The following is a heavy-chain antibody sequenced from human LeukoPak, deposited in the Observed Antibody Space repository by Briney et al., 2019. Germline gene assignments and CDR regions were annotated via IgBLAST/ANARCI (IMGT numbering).Heavy chain of an antibody. CDR2: INEDGSKK. V-gene: IGHV3-7*03. Sequence: GGSLRLSCAASGFTFSSYWMSWVRQAPGKGLEWVTNINEDGSKKYYVDSVKGRFTISRDNAKNSLYLQMNSLRAEDTAVYYCAGLIGVLRFLEWSPNWFDPWGQGTLVTVSS. J-gene: IGHJ5*02. D-gene: IGHD3-3*01. CDR3: AGLIGVLRFLEWSPNWFDP. CDR1: GFTFSSYW.